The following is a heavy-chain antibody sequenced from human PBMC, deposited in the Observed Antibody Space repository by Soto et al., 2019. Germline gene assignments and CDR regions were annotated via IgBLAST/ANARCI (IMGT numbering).Heavy chain of an antibody. CDR1: GGSISGFY. D-gene: IGHD1-1*01. CDR3: ARANPDNNHWWFDP. J-gene: IGHJ5*02. V-gene: IGHV4-59*01. Sequence: PSETLSLTCSVSGGSISGFYWSWIRQPPGKGLEWLGYIYYRGSSNSNPSLKSRLTISVDTSKNQFTLKLNSVTAADTAVYYCARANPDNNHWWFDPWGQGTPVT. CDR2: IYYRGSS.